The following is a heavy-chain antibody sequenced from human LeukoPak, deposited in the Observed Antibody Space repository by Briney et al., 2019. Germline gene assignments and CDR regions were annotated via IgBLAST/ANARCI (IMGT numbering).Heavy chain of an antibody. CDR1: GGSISSYY. CDR3: ARDAYVSYYYYGMDV. Sequence: SETLSLTCTVSGGSISSYYWSWIRQPPGKGLEWIGYIYYSGSTNYNPSLKSRVTISVVTSKNQFSLKLTSVTAADTAVYYCARDAYVSYYYYGMDVWGKGTTVTVSS. J-gene: IGHJ6*04. CDR2: IYYSGST. D-gene: IGHD3-16*01. V-gene: IGHV4-59*01.